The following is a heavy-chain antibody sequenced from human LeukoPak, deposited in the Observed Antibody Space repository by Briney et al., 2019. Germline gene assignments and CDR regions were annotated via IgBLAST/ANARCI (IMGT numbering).Heavy chain of an antibody. Sequence: PSETLSLTCTVSGGSISSYFWSWIRQHPGKGLEWIGYIYYSGSTYYNPSLKSRVTISVDTSKNQFSLKLSSVTAADTAVYYCARGKRGYSYGLAHWGQGTLVTVSS. J-gene: IGHJ4*02. CDR3: ARGKRGYSYGLAH. CDR1: GGSISSYF. D-gene: IGHD5-18*01. V-gene: IGHV4-59*06. CDR2: IYYSGST.